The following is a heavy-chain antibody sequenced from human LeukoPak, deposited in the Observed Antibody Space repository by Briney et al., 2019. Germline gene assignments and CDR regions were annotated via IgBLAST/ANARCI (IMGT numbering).Heavy chain of an antibody. Sequence: SETLSLTCTVSVGSISSYYGSWIRQPAAKRLKWIGRIYTSGSTNYNHYLKSRVTMSVATSKNQFSLKLSSVTAADTAVYYCASSTEATAGYRGYEFDYWGQGTVVTVPS. CDR2: IYTSGST. D-gene: IGHD5-12*01. J-gene: IGHJ4*02. CDR1: VGSISSYY. CDR3: ASSTEATAGYRGYEFDY. V-gene: IGHV4-4*07.